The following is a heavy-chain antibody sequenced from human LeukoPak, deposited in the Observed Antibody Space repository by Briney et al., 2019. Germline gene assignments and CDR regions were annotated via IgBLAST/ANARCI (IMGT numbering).Heavy chain of an antibody. CDR3: ARGYDSSGYLDY. D-gene: IGHD3-22*01. J-gene: IGHJ4*02. CDR1: GGSISSGGYY. V-gene: IGHV4-31*03. CDR2: IYYSGST. Sequence: PSQTLSLTCTVSGGSISSGGYYWSWIRQHPGKGLEWIGYIYYSGSTNYNPSLKSRVTISVDTSKNQFSLKLSSVTAADTAVYYCARGYDSSGYLDYWGQGALVTVSS.